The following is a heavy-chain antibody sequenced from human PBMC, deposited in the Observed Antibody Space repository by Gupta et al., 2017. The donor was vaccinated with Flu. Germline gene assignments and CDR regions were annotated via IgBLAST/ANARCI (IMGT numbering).Heavy chain of an antibody. D-gene: IGHD3-3*01. CDR3: VEAGGGSYP. CDR1: ALTFPTYW. V-gene: IGHV3-7*01. Sequence: EVQLVESGGGLVQPGGSLRLSCAASALTFPTYWMSWVRQAPGKGLEWVANINQDGNKKYYVDYVKGRFTISRDNAKNSLYLQMNSLRAEDTAVYYCVEAGGGSYPWGQGTLVTVSS. J-gene: IGHJ4*02. CDR2: INQDGNKK.